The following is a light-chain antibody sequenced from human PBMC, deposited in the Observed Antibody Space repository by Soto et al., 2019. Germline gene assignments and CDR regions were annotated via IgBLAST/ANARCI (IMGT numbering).Light chain of an antibody. V-gene: IGLV4-69*01. Sequence: QPVLTQSPSASASLGASVKLTCTLSSGHSSYAIAWHQQQPEKGPRYLMKLNSDGSHSKGDGIPDRFSGSSSGAERYLTISSLQSEDEADYYCQTWGTGALWVFGGGTKLIVL. CDR3: QTWGTGALWV. CDR2: LNSDGSH. CDR1: SGHSSYA. J-gene: IGLJ3*02.